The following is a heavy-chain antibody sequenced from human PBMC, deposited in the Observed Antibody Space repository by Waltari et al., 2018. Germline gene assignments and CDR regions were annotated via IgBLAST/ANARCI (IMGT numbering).Heavy chain of an antibody. Sequence: QVQLQESGPGLLNPSETLSLTSSVSGGSVSGDYWSWIRQPPGKGLEFIAYMSHSGALIKNPSLKSRVTISLDTSKNQFSLNLDSVTAADTAVYYCARQIGGRLLWDYWGQGTLVVVSS. D-gene: IGHD2-21*02. CDR1: GGSVSGDY. CDR2: MSHSGAL. V-gene: IGHV4-59*02. J-gene: IGHJ4*02. CDR3: ARQIGGRLLWDY.